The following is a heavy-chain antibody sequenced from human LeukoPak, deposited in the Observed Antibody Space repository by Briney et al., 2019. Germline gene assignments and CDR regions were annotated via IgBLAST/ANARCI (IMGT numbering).Heavy chain of an antibody. CDR1: GFSSYG. V-gene: IGHV3-33*01. Sequence: GRSLRLSCAASGFSSYGIHCVRQAPGQGLEWVAVIRYDGSTKYYADSVKGRFTISRDNSKNTLYLQMNSLRAEDTAVYYCARESQGDYDILTGPFDYWGQGTLVTVSS. D-gene: IGHD3-9*01. CDR2: IRYDGSTK. CDR3: ARESQGDYDILTGPFDY. J-gene: IGHJ4*02.